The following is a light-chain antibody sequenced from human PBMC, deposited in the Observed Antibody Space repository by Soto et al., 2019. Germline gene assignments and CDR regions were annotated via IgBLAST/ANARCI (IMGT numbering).Light chain of an antibody. V-gene: IGKV3-15*01. CDR2: DAS. Sequence: EIVMTPSPATLSVSPGETATLSCRASQSVNSNLAWYQQKPGQAPRLLISDASTRAARLPARFSGSGSVTEFTLTISSLQSEDFAVYFCQQSNNWTKTFGQGTKVEIK. J-gene: IGKJ1*01. CDR1: QSVNSN. CDR3: QQSNNWTKT.